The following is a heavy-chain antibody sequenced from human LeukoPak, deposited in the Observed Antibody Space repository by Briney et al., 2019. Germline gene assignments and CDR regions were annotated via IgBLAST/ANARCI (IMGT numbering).Heavy chain of an antibody. CDR3: ATIPTVTTSGY. CDR2: ISGGGEST. CDR1: GFTFSTYA. D-gene: IGHD4-17*01. J-gene: IGHJ4*02. Sequence: PGGSLRLSCAASGFTFSTYAMSWVRQAPGKGLEWVSGISGGGESTYYADSVKGRFTISRDNAKNTLYLQMNSLRAEDTAVYYCATIPTVTTSGYWGQGTLVTVSS. V-gene: IGHV3-23*01.